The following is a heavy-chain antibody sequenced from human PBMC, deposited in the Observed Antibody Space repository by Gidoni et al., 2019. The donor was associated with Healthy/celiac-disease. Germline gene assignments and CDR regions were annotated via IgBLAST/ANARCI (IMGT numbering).Heavy chain of an antibody. D-gene: IGHD3-16*01. Sequence: QVQLVQSGAEVKKPGASVKVSCKASGYTFTGYYMHWVRQAPGQGLEWMGRINPNSGGTNYAQKFQGRVTMTRDTSISTAYMERSRLRSDDTAVYYCARESTGGAAAHGYWFDPWGQGTLVTVSS. CDR3: ARESTGGAAAHGYWFDP. CDR2: INPNSGGT. V-gene: IGHV1-2*06. CDR1: GYTFTGYY. J-gene: IGHJ5*02.